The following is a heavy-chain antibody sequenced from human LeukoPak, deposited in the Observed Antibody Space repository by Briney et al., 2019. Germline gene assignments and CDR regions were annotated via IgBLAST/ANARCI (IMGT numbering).Heavy chain of an antibody. CDR3: ARPNNFFAP. J-gene: IGHJ5*02. CDR1: GGSISNKY. CDR2: IYYTGST. V-gene: IGHV4-59*08. Sequence: SETLSLTCSISGGSISNKYWSWIRQPPGKGLEWIGYIYYTGSTSYNPSLKSRVTISLDKSKNQFSLKLTSVTAADTAVYYCARPNNFFAPWGQGTLVTVSS.